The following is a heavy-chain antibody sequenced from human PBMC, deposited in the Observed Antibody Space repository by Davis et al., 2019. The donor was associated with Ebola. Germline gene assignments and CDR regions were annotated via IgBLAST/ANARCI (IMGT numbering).Heavy chain of an antibody. CDR2: IYPGDSDT. CDR1: GYSFTNNW. CDR3: VRDGYSSGWVFDY. Sequence: GESLKISCKGSGYSFTNNWIAWVRQMPGKGLEWMGLIYPGDSDTTYSPSFQGQVTFSVDKSTNTAYLQWSTLKASDTAMYYCVRDGYSSGWVFDYWGQGTLVIVSS. J-gene: IGHJ4*02. D-gene: IGHD6-19*01. V-gene: IGHV5-51*01.